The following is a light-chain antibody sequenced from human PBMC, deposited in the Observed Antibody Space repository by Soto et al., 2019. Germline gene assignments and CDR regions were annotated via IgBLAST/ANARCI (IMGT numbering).Light chain of an antibody. J-gene: IGKJ4*01. CDR1: QDISNY. CDR2: DAS. CDR3: QQYDNLPLT. Sequence: IQMTPSPSSLSASVGDRVTIPCQASQDISNYLNWYQQKPGKAPKLLIYDASNLETGVPSRFSGSGSGTDFTFTISSLQPEDIATYYCQQYDNLPLTFGGGTKVDI. V-gene: IGKV1-33*01.